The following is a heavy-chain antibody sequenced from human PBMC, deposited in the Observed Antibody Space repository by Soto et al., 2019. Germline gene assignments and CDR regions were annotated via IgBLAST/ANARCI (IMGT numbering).Heavy chain of an antibody. Sequence: SETLSLTCAVSGYSISSGYYWGWIRQPPGKGLEWIGSIYHSGSTYYNPSLKSRVTISVDTSKNQFSLKLSSVTAADTAAYYCARLSNMARTYYDFWSGLRRNWFDPWGQGTLVTVSA. V-gene: IGHV4-38-2*01. CDR2: IYHSGST. D-gene: IGHD3-3*01. CDR1: GYSISSGYY. CDR3: ARLSNMARTYYDFWSGLRRNWFDP. J-gene: IGHJ5*02.